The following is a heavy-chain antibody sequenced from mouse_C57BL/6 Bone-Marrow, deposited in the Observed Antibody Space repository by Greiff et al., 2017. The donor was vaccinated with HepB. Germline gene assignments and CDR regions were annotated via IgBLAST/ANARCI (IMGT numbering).Heavy chain of an antibody. J-gene: IGHJ1*03. CDR2: IDPSDSYT. CDR3: ARIGFITTVVAWYFDV. V-gene: IGHV1-69*01. D-gene: IGHD1-1*01. Sequence: QVQLQQPGAELVMPGASVKLSCKASGYTFTSYWMHWVKQRPGQGLEWIGEIDPSDSYTNYNQKFKGKSTLTVDKSSSTAYMQLSSLTSEDSAVYYCARIGFITTVVAWYFDVWGTGTTVTVSP. CDR1: GYTFTSYW.